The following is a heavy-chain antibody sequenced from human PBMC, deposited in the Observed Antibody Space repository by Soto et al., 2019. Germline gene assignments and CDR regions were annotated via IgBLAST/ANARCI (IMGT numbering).Heavy chain of an antibody. V-gene: IGHV3-30-3*01. D-gene: IGHD3-3*01. CDR3: ARDRDFGVVISGMDV. CDR1: GFTFSSYA. J-gene: IGHJ6*02. Sequence: ESGGGVVQPGRSLRLSCAASGFTFSSYAMHWVRQAPGKGLEWVAVISYDGSNKYYADSVKGRFTISRDNSKNTLYLQMNSLRAEDTAVYYCARDRDFGVVISGMDVWGQGTTVTVSS. CDR2: ISYDGSNK.